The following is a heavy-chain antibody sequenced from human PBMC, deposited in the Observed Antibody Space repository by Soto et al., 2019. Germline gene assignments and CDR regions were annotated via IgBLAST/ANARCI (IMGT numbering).Heavy chain of an antibody. J-gene: IGHJ4*02. D-gene: IGHD3-22*01. CDR3: DRDGGYYSFDF. CDR2: IGHLETT. CDR1: GVAMTYGGYS. V-gene: IGHV4-30-2*06. Sequence: KASETLSLTCSASGVAMTYGGYSWSWIRQSTEKGLEWLGYIGHLETTYYKPSLKSRLSLSIERTRNQFSLSRSSMTAGEKDVDKCDRDGGYYSFDFWGQGIQVTVLL.